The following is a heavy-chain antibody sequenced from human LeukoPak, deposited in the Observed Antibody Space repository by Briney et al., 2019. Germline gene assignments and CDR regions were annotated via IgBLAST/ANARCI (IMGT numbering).Heavy chain of an antibody. J-gene: IGHJ4*02. CDR1: GFTFSSYE. Sequence: GGSLRLSCAASGFTFSSYEMNWVRQAPGKGLEWVSYISSSGSTIYYADSVKGRATISRDNAKNSLYLQMNSLRAEDTAVYYCARPAYCGGNCYYFPDYWGQGTLVTVSS. CDR2: ISSSGSTI. V-gene: IGHV3-48*03. CDR3: ARPAYCGGNCYYFPDY. D-gene: IGHD2-21*02.